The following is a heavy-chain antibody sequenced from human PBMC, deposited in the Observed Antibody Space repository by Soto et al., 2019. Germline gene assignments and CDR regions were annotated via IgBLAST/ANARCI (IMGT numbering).Heavy chain of an antibody. CDR1: GISINTYY. J-gene: IGHJ4*01. CDR3: ACGGGDYYFQY. Sequence: ASETLSLTCTVSGISINTYYWTWIRQSPGKGLEWIGYIYYTGSTNYNPSLKSRVTMSVDKSKNQFSLKLFSVTAADTAVYYCACGGGDYYFQYWAPGIPVTVSS. D-gene: IGHD3-16*01. CDR2: IYYTGST. V-gene: IGHV4-59*01.